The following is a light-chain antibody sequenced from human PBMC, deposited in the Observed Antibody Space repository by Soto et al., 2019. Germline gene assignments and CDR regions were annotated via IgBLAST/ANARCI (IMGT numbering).Light chain of an antibody. Sequence: QSVLTQPPSASGTPGQRVTISCSGSSSNIGDSYGYWFQQLPGTAPKLLIYRNNQRPSGVPDRFSASKSATSASLAISGLRSEDEADYYCAAWDDSLSGWMFGGGTKLTVL. CDR2: RNN. J-gene: IGLJ3*02. V-gene: IGLV1-47*01. CDR3: AAWDDSLSGWM. CDR1: SSNIGDSY.